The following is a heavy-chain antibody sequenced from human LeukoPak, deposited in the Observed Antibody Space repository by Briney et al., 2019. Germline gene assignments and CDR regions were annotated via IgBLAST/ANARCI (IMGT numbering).Heavy chain of an antibody. CDR1: GFTVSSNY. D-gene: IGHD1-1*01. CDR2: IYSGGST. CDR3: ARDGRPKGFPGLDY. V-gene: IGHV3-53*01. Sequence: GGSLRLSCAASGFTVSSNYMSWVRQAPGKGLEWVSVIYSGGSTYYADPVKGRFTISRDSSKNTLYLQMNTLRAENTAVYYCARDGRPKGFPGLDYWGQGTLVTVSS. J-gene: IGHJ4*02.